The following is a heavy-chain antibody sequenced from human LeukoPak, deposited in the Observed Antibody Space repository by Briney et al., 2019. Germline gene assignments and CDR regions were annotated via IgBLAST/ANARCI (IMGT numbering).Heavy chain of an antibody. D-gene: IGHD3-22*01. CDR2: IYPGDSDT. CDR3: ARQLSYDSSGYPVRYFDY. J-gene: IGHJ4*02. V-gene: IGHV5-51*01. Sequence: GESLKISCKGSGYSFTSYWIGWVRQMPGKGLEWMGIIYPGDSDTRYSPSFQGQVTISADKSISTAYLQWSSLKASDTAMYYCARQLSYDSSGYPVRYFDYWGQGTLVIVSS. CDR1: GYSFTSYW.